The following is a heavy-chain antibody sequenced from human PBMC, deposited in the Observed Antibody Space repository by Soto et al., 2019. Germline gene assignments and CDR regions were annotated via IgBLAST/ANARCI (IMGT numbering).Heavy chain of an antibody. V-gene: IGHV3-30*18. J-gene: IGHJ4*02. CDR1: GFTFSTYG. Sequence: QVQLVESGGGVVQPGRSLRLSCAASGFTFSTYGMHWVRQPPGKGLEWVAVISSDGKSEHYADPVKGRFSISRDNSKNTLSLQMNSLRAEVTAVYYCAKTITTYSGDSRGRGASVDYWGQGTMVTVSS. CDR2: ISSDGKSE. D-gene: IGHD3-22*01. CDR3: AKTITTYSGDSRGRGASVDY.